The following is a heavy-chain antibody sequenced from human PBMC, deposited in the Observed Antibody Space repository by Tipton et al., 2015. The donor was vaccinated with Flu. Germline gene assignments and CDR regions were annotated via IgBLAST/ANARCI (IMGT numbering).Heavy chain of an antibody. Sequence: SLRLSCAASGFTFSSYAMHWVRQAPGEGLEWVAVISYDGSNKYYADSVKGRFTISRDNSKNTLYLQMNSLRAEDTAVYYCARVGYGAYSSSWRDKSFDYWGQGTLVTVSS. V-gene: IGHV3-30*04. CDR2: ISYDGSNK. J-gene: IGHJ4*02. CDR3: ARVGYGAYSSSWRDKSFDY. D-gene: IGHD6-13*01. CDR1: GFTFSSYA.